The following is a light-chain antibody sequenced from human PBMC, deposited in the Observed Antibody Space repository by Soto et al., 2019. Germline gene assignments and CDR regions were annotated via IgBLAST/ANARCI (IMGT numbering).Light chain of an antibody. J-gene: IGKJ1*01. CDR3: HQRKSWPRT. CDR1: QYINTR. Sequence: EIVLTHSPATLSSFPVDRVTLSCRASQYINTRLAWYQHRPGQAPRLLIYQTSIRAAGIPARFSASGSGTDFTLTISDVQPEDFALYYCHQRKSWPRTFGQGTKVDI. V-gene: IGKV3-11*01. CDR2: QTS.